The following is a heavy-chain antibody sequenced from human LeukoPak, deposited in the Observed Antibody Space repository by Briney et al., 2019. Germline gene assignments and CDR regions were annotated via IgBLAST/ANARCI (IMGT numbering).Heavy chain of an antibody. CDR2: ISSSGSTI. CDR1: GFTFSDYY. J-gene: IGHJ4*02. Sequence: GGSLRLSCAASGFTFSDYYMSWLRQAPGKGLEWVSYISSSGSTIYYADSVKGRFTSSRDNANNLLYLQMNSLRAEDTAVYYCARRTLFGVIKPPDYWGQGTLVTVSS. CDR3: ARRTLFGVIKPPDY. V-gene: IGHV3-11*04. D-gene: IGHD3-3*01.